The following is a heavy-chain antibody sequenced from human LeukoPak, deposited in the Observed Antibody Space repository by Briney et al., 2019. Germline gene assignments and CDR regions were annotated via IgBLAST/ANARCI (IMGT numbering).Heavy chain of an antibody. CDR2: IYSGGST. J-gene: IGHJ4*02. V-gene: IGHV3-66*01. CDR3: TRDYGDYAHFDY. D-gene: IGHD4-17*01. CDR1: GFTVSRNY. Sequence: GGSLRLSCAASGFTVSRNYMSWVRQAPGKGLEWVSVIYSGGSTYYADSVKGRFTISRDNSKNTLYLQMNSLRAEDTAVYYCTRDYGDYAHFDYWGQGTLVTVSS.